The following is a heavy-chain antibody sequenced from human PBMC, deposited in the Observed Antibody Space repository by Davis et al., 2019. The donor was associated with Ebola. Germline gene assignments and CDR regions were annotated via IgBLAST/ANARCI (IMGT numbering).Heavy chain of an antibody. CDR1: GFTFSSYS. CDR3: VRSQGYFSWFDP. Sequence: GESLKISCVAYGFTFSSYSFNWVRQTPGKGLEWVSQISVRTDDTHYADSVKGRFTISKDYSKNTVYLQMNSLRVEDTAVYYCVRSQGYFSWFDPWGQGTLVTVSS. CDR2: ISVRTDDT. D-gene: IGHD3-22*01. V-gene: IGHV3-23*01. J-gene: IGHJ5*02.